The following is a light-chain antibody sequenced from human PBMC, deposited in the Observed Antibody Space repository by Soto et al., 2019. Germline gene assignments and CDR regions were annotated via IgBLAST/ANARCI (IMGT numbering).Light chain of an antibody. CDR1: QSVSTR. CDR2: DAS. CDR3: QQYSVYWT. Sequence: DIQMTQSPSSLSASVGDRVTIICRASQSVSTRLAWYQQKPGKAPKVLIYDASSWAGGVPSRFTGSGSGTEFTLTINRLKPDDFATYYCQQYSVYWTFGQGTKV. J-gene: IGKJ1*01. V-gene: IGKV1-5*02.